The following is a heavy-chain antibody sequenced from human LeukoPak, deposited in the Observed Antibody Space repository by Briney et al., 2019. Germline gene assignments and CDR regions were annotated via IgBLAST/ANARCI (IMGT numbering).Heavy chain of an antibody. Sequence: GRSLRLSCAASGFTFTNYGMHWVRQAPGKGLEWGAFIRYDGSNKYYADSVKGRFTISRDNSKNTLYLQMNSLRVGDTAVYYCARGFEASPNWFDPWGQGTLVTVSS. J-gene: IGHJ5*02. CDR1: GFTFTNYG. V-gene: IGHV3-33*01. CDR3: ARGFEASPNWFDP. CDR2: IRYDGSNK.